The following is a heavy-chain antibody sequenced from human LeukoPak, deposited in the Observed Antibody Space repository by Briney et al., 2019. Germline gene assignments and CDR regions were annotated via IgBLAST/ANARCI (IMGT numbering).Heavy chain of an antibody. CDR2: INHSGST. CDR3: APQPEYYYDSSGYSTTYNWFDP. D-gene: IGHD3-22*01. J-gene: IGHJ5*02. CDR1: GGSISSGGYY. Sequence: SQTLSLTCTVSGGSISSGGYYWSWIRQHPGKGLEWIGEINHSGSTNYNPSLKSRVTISVDTSKNQFSPKLSSVTAADTAVYYCAPQPEYYYDSSGYSTTYNWFDPWGQGTLVTVSS. V-gene: IGHV4-31*03.